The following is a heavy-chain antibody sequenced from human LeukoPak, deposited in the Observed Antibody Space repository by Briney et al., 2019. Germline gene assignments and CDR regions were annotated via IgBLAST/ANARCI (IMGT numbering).Heavy chain of an antibody. V-gene: IGHV5-51*01. J-gene: IGHJ4*02. CDR3: ASSDTSVYNPIDS. CDR1: GYDFTSYW. Sequence: GESLKISCKGSGYDFTSYWIGWVRQVPGKGLEWMGIIYPGDSDTRYNPSFQAQVTISADKSISTAYMELSRLISDDTAVYYCASSDTSVYNPIDSWGQGTLVTVSS. D-gene: IGHD3-22*01. CDR2: IYPGDSDT.